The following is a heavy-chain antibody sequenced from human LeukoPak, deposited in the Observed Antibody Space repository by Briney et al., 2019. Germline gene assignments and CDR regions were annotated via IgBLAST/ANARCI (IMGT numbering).Heavy chain of an antibody. V-gene: IGHV3-66*04. CDR1: GFTVSSNY. D-gene: IGHD3-10*01. CDR3: ARQYGSGTYRDY. Sequence: GGSLRLSCAASGFTVSSNYMSWVRQAPGKGLEWVSVLYSDGNTYYADAVKGRFTISRDNSRNTVCLQMNSLRAEDTAVYYCARQYGSGTYRDYWGQGTLVTVSS. J-gene: IGHJ4*02. CDR2: LYSDGNT.